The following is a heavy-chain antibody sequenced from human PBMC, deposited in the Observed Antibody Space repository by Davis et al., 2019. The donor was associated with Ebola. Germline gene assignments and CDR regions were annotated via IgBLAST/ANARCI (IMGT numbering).Heavy chain of an antibody. CDR3: ARGSSWPINHV. V-gene: IGHV4-39*07. Sequence: PSETLSLTCTVSGGSISSGDYYWTWIRQPPGKGLEWIGEINRSGVTNYNPSLKNRVAISEDTSKNQFSLTLTSVTAADTAIYYCARGSSWPINHVWGQGTTVTVSS. CDR2: INRSGVT. J-gene: IGHJ6*02. CDR1: GGSISSGDYY. D-gene: IGHD6-13*01.